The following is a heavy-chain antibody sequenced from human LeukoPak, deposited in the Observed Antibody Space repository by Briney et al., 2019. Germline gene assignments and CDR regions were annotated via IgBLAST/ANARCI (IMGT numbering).Heavy chain of an antibody. CDR2: ISYDGSNK. J-gene: IGHJ4*02. V-gene: IGHV3-30-3*01. CDR1: GFTFSSYA. Sequence: PGGSLRLSCAASGFTFSSYAMHWVRQAPGKGLEWVAVISYDGSNKYYADSVKGRFTISRDNSKNTLYLQMNSLRAEDTAVYYCAREAAMGFDYWGQGTLVTVSS. D-gene: IGHD5-18*01. CDR3: AREAAMGFDY.